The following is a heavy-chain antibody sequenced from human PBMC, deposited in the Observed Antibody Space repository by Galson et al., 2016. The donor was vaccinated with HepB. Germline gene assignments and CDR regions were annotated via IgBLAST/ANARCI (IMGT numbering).Heavy chain of an antibody. Sequence: CAISGDSVSSDSASWSWIRQSPSRGHQWLGRIYYRSKWYNDYAPSVRGRITINPDTSKNQFSLQLNSVTPEDTAVYYCTSSGYYYDHRGYHTVFDYWGQGILVTVSS. CDR2: IYYRSKWYN. D-gene: IGHD3-22*01. CDR1: GDSVSSDSAS. J-gene: IGHJ4*02. V-gene: IGHV6-1*01. CDR3: TSSGYYYDHRGYHTVFDY.